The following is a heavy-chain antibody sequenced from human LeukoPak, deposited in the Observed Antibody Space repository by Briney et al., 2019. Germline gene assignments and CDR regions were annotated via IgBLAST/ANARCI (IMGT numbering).Heavy chain of an antibody. Sequence: GGSLRLSCAASGFTFSSYAMSWVRQAPGKGLEWVSSINGRGGLIYYADSVKGRFTISRDNAKNSLYLQMNSLRAEDTAVYYCVPAAMDGLSDYWGQGTLVTVSS. J-gene: IGHJ4*02. CDR1: GFTFSSYA. D-gene: IGHD2-2*01. V-gene: IGHV3-48*04. CDR3: VPAAMDGLSDY. CDR2: INGRGGLI.